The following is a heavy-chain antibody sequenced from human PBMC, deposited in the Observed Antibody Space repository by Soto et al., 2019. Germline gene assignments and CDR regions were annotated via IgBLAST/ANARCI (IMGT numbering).Heavy chain of an antibody. CDR3: AREQQLEGYYLDY. D-gene: IGHD6-13*01. Sequence: ASLKVSCKASGYTYISYGFSWARQAPRQGLEWMGWINANNGNTNYAQKIQGRDTMTTDTSTSTAYMELRTLRSDHTAVYYCAREQQLEGYYLDYWGQGALVTVSS. CDR1: GYTYISYG. V-gene: IGHV1-18*04. J-gene: IGHJ4*02. CDR2: INANNGNT.